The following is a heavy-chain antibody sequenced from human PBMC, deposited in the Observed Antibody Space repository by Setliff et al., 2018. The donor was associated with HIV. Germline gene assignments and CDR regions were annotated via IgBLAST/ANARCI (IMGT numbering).Heavy chain of an antibody. Sequence: GGSLRLSCAASGFTFSGSAMNWVRQASGKGLEWIGRIKSKTDGATTDYAAPVKGRLSISRQDSKNTVYLQMNSLKIEDTAVYYCVKGPFNWDDVYWGQGTLVTVSS. CDR1: GFTFSGSA. V-gene: IGHV3-15*01. D-gene: IGHD1-1*01. CDR2: IKSKTDGATT. J-gene: IGHJ4*02. CDR3: VKGPFNWDDVY.